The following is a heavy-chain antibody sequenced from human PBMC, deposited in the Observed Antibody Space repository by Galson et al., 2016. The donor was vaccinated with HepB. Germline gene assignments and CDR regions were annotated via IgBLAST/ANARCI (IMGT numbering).Heavy chain of an antibody. CDR1: GFSVSTTGEG. CDR2: IYWDDDK. V-gene: IGHV2-5*02. J-gene: IGHJ5*02. CDR3: ARRRGAVAALHVDP. Sequence: PALVKPTQTLTLTCSLSGFSVSTTGEGVGWIRQSPGEALEWLALIYWDDDKQYIPSLRGRLTVTKDTSRNQVVLTMTNVDPKDTGTYYCARRRGAVAALHVDPWGQGALVTVSS. D-gene: IGHD6-19*01.